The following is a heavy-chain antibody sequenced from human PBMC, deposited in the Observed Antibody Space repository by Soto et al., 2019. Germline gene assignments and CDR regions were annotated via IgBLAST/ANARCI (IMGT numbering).Heavy chain of an antibody. V-gene: IGHV3-74*02. CDR2: INSDGSVS. CDR1: GFTFSNYW. Sequence: EVQLVESGGGLVQPGGSLRLSCAASGFTFSNYWMYWVRQAPGKGLEWVSRINSDGSVSSYADSVKGRLTISRDNVKTTLYLQMDRLRAEDTALYYCARGDCVGGTCYSLAGSFYYYMDVWGKGTTVTVFS. J-gene: IGHJ6*03. D-gene: IGHD2-15*01. CDR3: ARGDCVGGTCYSLAGSFYYYMDV.